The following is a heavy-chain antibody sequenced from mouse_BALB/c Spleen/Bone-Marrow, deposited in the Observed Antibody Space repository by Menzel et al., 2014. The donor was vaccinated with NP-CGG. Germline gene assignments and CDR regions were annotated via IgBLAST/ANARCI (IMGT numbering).Heavy chain of an antibody. V-gene: IGHV14-3*02. Sequence: VQLKDSGAELVKPGASVKLSCTASGFNIKDTYMHWVKQRPEQGLEWIGRTDPANGNTKYDPKFQGKATITADTSSNTAYLQLSSLTSEDTAVYYCATMITDWYFDVWGAGTTVTVSS. D-gene: IGHD2-4*01. CDR1: GFNIKDTY. CDR2: TDPANGNT. CDR3: ATMITDWYFDV. J-gene: IGHJ1*01.